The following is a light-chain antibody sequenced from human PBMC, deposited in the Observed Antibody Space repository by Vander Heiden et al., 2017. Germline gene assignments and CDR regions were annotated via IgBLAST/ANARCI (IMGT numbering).Light chain of an antibody. CDR3: QQYYATPRA. CDR1: QTILDSTNKWNY. V-gene: IGKV4-1*01. Sequence: DIVMLQSLDSFAVFLSEKATINCKASQTILDSTNKWNYLAWYQQKPGQPPKLLIYWASTRGSGVPDRFSGSGSGTDFTLNISNLQAEDVAVYYCQQYYATPRAFGQGTTVEIK. CDR2: WAS. J-gene: IGKJ1*01.